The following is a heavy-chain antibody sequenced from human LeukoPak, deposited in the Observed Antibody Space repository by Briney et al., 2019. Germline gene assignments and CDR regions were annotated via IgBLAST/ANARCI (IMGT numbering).Heavy chain of an antibody. J-gene: IGHJ3*02. V-gene: IGHV4-39*07. CDR3: ARDGHYYDSSGYYYVDAFDI. D-gene: IGHD3-22*01. CDR2: IYYSGST. CDR1: GGSISSSSYY. Sequence: SETLSLTCTVSGGSISSSSYYWGWIRQPPGKGLEWIGSIYYSGSTYYNPSLKSRVTISVDRSKNQFSLKLSSVTAADTAVYYCARDGHYYDSSGYYYVDAFDIWGQGTMVTVSS.